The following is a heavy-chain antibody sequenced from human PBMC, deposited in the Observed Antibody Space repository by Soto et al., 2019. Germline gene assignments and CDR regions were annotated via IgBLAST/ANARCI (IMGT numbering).Heavy chain of an antibody. V-gene: IGHV3-53*01. CDR1: GFTVSSNY. J-gene: IGHJ6*02. D-gene: IGHD3-9*01. CDR3: ARDNRKSYDILTGYYKYYYYGMDV. Sequence: GGSLRLSCAASGFTVSSNYMSWVRQAPGKGLEWVSVIYSGGSTYYADSVKGRFTISRDNSKNTLYLQMNSLRAEDTAVYYCARDNRKSYDILTGYYKYYYYGMDVWGQGTTVTVSS. CDR2: IYSGGST.